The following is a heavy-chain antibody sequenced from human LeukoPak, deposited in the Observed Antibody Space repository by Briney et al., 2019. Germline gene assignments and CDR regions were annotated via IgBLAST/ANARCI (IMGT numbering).Heavy chain of an antibody. J-gene: IGHJ1*01. V-gene: IGHV4-31*03. CDR1: GDSISSGGYY. Sequence: SQTLSLTCTVSGDSISSGGYYWNWIRQHPGKGLEWIGYIYYSGSTYYNPSLKSRVTISVDTSKNQFSLKLSSVTAADTAVYYCARALRLNGDYGYRVPFYHHWGQGTLVTVPS. CDR3: ARALRLNGDYGYRVPFYHH. CDR2: IYYSGST. D-gene: IGHD4-17*01.